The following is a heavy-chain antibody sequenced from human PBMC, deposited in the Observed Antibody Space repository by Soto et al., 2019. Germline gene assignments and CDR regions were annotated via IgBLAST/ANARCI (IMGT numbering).Heavy chain of an antibody. D-gene: IGHD2-2*02. J-gene: IGHJ4*02. CDR3: TRGSGSVPAAIRSFDY. CDR2: IRSKAFGGTT. V-gene: IGHV3-49*04. CDR1: GFTFGDYG. Sequence: PGGSLRLSCTASGFTFGDYGMNWVRQAPGKGLEWVGFIRSKAFGGTTEYAASVKGRFTISRDDSKSIAYLQMNSLKTEDTAVYYCTRGSGSVPAAIRSFDYWGQGTLVTVSS.